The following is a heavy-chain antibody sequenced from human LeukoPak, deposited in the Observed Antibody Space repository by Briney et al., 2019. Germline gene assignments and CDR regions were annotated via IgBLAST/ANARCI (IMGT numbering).Heavy chain of an antibody. V-gene: IGHV5-51*01. CDR3: ARLHSYYFDF. Sequence: GESLKISCKGSGYYFTSYWIAWVRQMPGKGLVWMGIIYPGGSETRYSPSFQGQVTISADKSVSTAYLQWSSLKTSDTAIYYCARLHSYYFDFWGQGTLVTVSS. J-gene: IGHJ4*02. CDR2: IYPGGSET. CDR1: GYYFTSYW. D-gene: IGHD3-3*02.